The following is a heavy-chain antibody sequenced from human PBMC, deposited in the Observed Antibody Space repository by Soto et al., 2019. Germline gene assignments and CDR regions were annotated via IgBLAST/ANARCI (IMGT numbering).Heavy chain of an antibody. CDR2: INPNSGGT. D-gene: IGHD3-10*01. CDR1: GYTFTGYY. Sequence: QVQLVQSGAEVKKPGASVKILCKASGYTFTGYYVHWVRQAPGQGLEWMGWINPNSGGTKSAEKIQGRVTMIRDMSISAVYMALRRLTFDDTAMYYCAREVRSGSYSNGWFDRWGQGTLVAVSS. V-gene: IGHV1-2*02. CDR3: AREVRSGSYSNGWFDR. J-gene: IGHJ5*02.